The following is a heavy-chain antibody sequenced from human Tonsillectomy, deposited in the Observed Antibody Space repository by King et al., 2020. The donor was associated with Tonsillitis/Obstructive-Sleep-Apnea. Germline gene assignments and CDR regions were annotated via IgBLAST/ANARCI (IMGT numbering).Heavy chain of an antibody. V-gene: IGHV1-18*01. D-gene: IGHD2-21*01. CDR2: ISAYNGNT. J-gene: IGHJ4*02. Sequence: VQLVESGAEVKKPGASVTVSCKASGYTFTSYGISWVRQAPGQGLEWMGWISAYNGNTNYAQKLQGRVTMTTDTSTSTAYMELRSLRSDDTAVYYCARDRAFWKAYCGGDCYYEYWGQGTLVTVSS. CDR1: GYTFTSYG. CDR3: ARDRAFWKAYCGGDCYYEY.